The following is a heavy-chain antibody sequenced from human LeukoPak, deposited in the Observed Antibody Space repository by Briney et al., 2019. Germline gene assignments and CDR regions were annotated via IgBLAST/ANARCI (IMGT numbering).Heavy chain of an antibody. V-gene: IGHV4-4*07. CDR2: IYSSGTT. J-gene: IGHJ6*01. D-gene: IGHD3-3*01. CDR1: GGSFSGYY. Sequence: SETLSLTCAVYGGSFSGYYWTWIRQPAGKGLEWIGRIYSSGTTNNNPSLESRVTMSLDTSKNQFSLRLSSVTAADTAVYYCARDGEGYYYYGMDVWGQGTTVTVSS. CDR3: ARDGEGYYYYGMDV.